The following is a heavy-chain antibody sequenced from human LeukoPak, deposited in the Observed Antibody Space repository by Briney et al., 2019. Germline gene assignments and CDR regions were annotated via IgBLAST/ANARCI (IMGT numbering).Heavy chain of an antibody. Sequence: PGGSLRLSCAASGFTFSSYGMHWVRQAPGKGLEWVAFIRYDGSNKYYADSVKGRFTISRDNSKNTLYLQMNSLRAEDTAVYYCAKDVYYDSSGYRPFDYWGQGTLVTVSS. J-gene: IGHJ4*02. CDR1: GFTFSSYG. D-gene: IGHD3-22*01. CDR2: IRYDGSNK. CDR3: AKDVYYDSSGYRPFDY. V-gene: IGHV3-30*02.